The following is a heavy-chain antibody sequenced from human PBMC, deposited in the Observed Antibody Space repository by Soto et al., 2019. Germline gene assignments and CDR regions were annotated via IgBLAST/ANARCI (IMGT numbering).Heavy chain of an antibody. V-gene: IGHV3-23*01. CDR3: AKDGSHNFDY. D-gene: IGHD1-26*01. J-gene: IGHJ4*02. Sequence: PGGSLRLSCAASGFTFSKYAMTWARQAPGKGLEWVSAISSSGSGTYYVDSVKGRFTVSRDNSKNTLYLQMNSLRAEDTAVYYCAKDGSHNFDYWGQGTLVTVSS. CDR1: GFTFSKYA. CDR2: ISSSGSGT.